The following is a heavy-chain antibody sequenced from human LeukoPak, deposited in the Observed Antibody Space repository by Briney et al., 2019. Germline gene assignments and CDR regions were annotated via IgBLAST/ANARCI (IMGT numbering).Heavy chain of an antibody. J-gene: IGHJ6*04. CDR1: GYTFTNYA. D-gene: IGHD3-10*01. CDR3: AREAERITMVRGVMDV. CDR2: INTNTGNP. V-gene: IGHV7-4-1*02. Sequence: GASVKVSCKASGYTFTNYAVNWVRQAPGQGLEWMGWINTNTGNPTYAQGFTGRLVFSLDTSVSTAYLQISSLKAEDTAVYYCAREAERITMVRGVMDVWGKGTTVTISS.